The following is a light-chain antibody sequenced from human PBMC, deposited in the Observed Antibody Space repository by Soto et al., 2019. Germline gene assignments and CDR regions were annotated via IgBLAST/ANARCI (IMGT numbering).Light chain of an antibody. CDR2: DAS. V-gene: IGKV1-5*01. CDR3: QQYSSYPLT. J-gene: IGKJ4*01. Sequence: DIQMTQSPSTLSASVGDRVTIACRASQSISSYLAWYRRTPGKAPKLLIYDASNLETGVPSRFSGSGSGTEFTLTISSLQPDDFATYYCQQYSSYPLTFGGGTKVEIK. CDR1: QSISSY.